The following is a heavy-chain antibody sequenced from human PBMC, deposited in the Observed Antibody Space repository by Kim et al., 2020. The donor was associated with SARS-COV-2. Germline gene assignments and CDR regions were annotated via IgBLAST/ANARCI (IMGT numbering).Heavy chain of an antibody. D-gene: IGHD6-13*01. CDR1: GYTFTSYA. V-gene: IGHV7-4-1*02. CDR2: INTNTGNP. Sequence: ASVKVSCKASGYTFTSYAMNWVRQAPGQGLEWMGWINTNTGNPTYAQGFTGRFVFSLDTSVSTAYLQISSLKAEDTAVYYCARTSIAAADNNWFDPWGQGTLVTVSS. CDR3: ARTSIAAADNNWFDP. J-gene: IGHJ5*02.